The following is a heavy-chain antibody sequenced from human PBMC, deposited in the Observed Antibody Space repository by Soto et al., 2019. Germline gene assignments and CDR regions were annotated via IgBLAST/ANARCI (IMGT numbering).Heavy chain of an antibody. CDR1: GFTFSSYA. D-gene: IGHD6-19*01. CDR3: AKEGNRGWSMVWYYFDY. CDR2: ISGSGGST. Sequence: GSLRLSCAASGFTFSSYAMSWVRQAPGKGLEWVSAISGSGGSTYYADSVKGRFTISRDNSKNTLYLQMNSLRAEDTAVYYCAKEGNRGWSMVWYYFDYWGQGTLVTVSS. V-gene: IGHV3-23*01. J-gene: IGHJ4*02.